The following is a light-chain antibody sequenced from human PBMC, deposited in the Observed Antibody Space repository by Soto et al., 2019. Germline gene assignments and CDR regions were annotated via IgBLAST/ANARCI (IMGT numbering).Light chain of an antibody. J-gene: IGKJ1*01. CDR2: GAS. CDR1: QSVTSNY. CDR3: QQYGRSPWT. Sequence: EIVLTQSPGTLSLSPGESTTLSCRASQSVTSNYLAWYQQKPGQAPRLLIYGASSRATGSPDRVSGSGSGTDFTLTISRLEPEDFAVYYCQQYGRSPWTFGRGTKVDIK. V-gene: IGKV3-20*01.